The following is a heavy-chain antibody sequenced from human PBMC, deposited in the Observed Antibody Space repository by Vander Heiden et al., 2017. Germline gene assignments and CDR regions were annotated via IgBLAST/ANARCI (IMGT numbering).Heavy chain of an antibody. CDR2: IIPIFGTA. Sequence: QVQLVQSGAEVKKPGSSVKVSCKASGGTFSSYAIRWVRQAPGPGLGWMGGIIPIFGTANYAKKFQGRVTITADESTSTAYMELSSLGSEDTAVYYCASNYYDSSGYLAFDYWGQGTLVTVSS. V-gene: IGHV1-69*01. J-gene: IGHJ4*02. CDR1: GGTFSSYA. D-gene: IGHD3-22*01. CDR3: ASNYYDSSGYLAFDY.